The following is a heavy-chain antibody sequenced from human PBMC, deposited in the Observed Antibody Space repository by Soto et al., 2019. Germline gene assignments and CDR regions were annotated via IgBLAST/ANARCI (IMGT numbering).Heavy chain of an antibody. Sequence: GGALTLSSAASGFTFSNHYMTWIRQAPGKGLEWVSYIFSGDSTTYYADSVRGRFTTSRDNAKNSGYLEMKSLRSEDTAVYYCARRKQLVGYYFYGIDVWG. V-gene: IGHV3-11*01. J-gene: IGHJ6*02. D-gene: IGHD6-6*01. CDR2: IFSGDSTT. CDR1: GFTFSNHY. CDR3: ARRKQLVGYYFYGIDV.